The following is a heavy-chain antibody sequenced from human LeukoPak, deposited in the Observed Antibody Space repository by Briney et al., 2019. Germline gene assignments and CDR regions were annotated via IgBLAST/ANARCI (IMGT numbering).Heavy chain of an antibody. CDR1: GGPINTGNFC. V-gene: IGHV4-31*03. J-gene: IGHJ4*02. CDR2: ICDGGSA. D-gene: IGHD3-10*01. Sequence: PSETLSLTCSVSGGPINTGNFCWNWIRQHPGEGLEWIGFICDGGSAYYNASLKSRVSISVDTSENQFSLKLTSVTAADTAVYYCAVGDTGTKVDFWGQGILVTVSS. CDR3: AVGDTGTKVDF.